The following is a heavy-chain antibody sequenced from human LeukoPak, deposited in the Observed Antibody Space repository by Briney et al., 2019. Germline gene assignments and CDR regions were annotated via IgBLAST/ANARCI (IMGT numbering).Heavy chain of an antibody. CDR2: YYYSGTT. J-gene: IGHJ4*01. D-gene: IGHD3-22*01. Sequence: PSLTVSLTCTVSGDSINSGGYYRTWIRQHPGKGLEWIGSYYYSGTTYCNPSLKSRVIKSVDTSKNQFSLNLSSLTAADTAVYYCARGGYDSSGSSVYYFDYWGQGTLVTVS. CDR3: ARGGYDSSGSSVYYFDY. CDR1: GDSINSGGYY. V-gene: IGHV4-31*03.